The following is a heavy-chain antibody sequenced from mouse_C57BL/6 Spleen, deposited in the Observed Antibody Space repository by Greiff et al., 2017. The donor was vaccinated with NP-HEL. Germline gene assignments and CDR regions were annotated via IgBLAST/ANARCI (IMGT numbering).Heavy chain of an antibody. Sequence: QVHVKQPGAELVRPGSSVKLSCKASGYTFTSYWMHWVKQRPIQGLEWIGNIDPSDSETHYNQKFKDKATLTVDKSSSSAYMQLSSLTSEDSAVYYCAREGITTVVLDYWGQGTTLTVSS. J-gene: IGHJ2*01. D-gene: IGHD1-1*01. CDR3: AREGITTVVLDY. V-gene: IGHV1-52*01. CDR1: GYTFTSYW. CDR2: IDPSDSET.